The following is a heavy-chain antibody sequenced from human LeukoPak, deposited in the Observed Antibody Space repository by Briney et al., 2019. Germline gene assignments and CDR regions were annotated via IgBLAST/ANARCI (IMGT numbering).Heavy chain of an antibody. CDR1: GYTFTSYY. J-gene: IGHJ6*03. CDR2: INPSGGRT. Sequence: GASVKVSCKASGYTFTSYYMHWVRQAPGPGLERIGLINPSGGRTSYAESVEVRVTLARDMSTSTVYMELSSLRSEDKAVYYCARGREYFILVPGTKRKSYYMDVWGKGTTVTVSS. V-gene: IGHV1-46*01. D-gene: IGHD2-2*01. CDR3: ARGREYFILVPGTKRKSYYMDV.